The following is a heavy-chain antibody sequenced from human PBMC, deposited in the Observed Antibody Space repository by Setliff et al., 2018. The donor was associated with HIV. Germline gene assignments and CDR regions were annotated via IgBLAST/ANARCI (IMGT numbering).Heavy chain of an antibody. Sequence: PSETLSLTCTVSGGSIISSSYYWGWIRQPPGKGLEWIGSIYYSGNTYYNPSLKSRVTISVDASKSQFSLKVSSVTAADAAVYYCARAQLRYLANDFYFDFWGQGTPVTVSS. CDR1: GGSIISSSYY. CDR3: ARAQLRYLANDFYFDF. D-gene: IGHD3-9*01. CDR2: IYYSGNT. V-gene: IGHV4-39*07. J-gene: IGHJ4*02.